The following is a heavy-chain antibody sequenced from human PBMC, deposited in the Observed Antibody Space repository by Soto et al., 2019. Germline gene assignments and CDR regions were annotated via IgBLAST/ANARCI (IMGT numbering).Heavy chain of an antibody. J-gene: IGHJ3*02. V-gene: IGHV5-10-1*01. CDR3: ARHRRAIVATTDPLDI. D-gene: IGHD1-26*01. CDR1: GYSFTSYW. CDR2: IDPSDSET. Sequence: GESLKISCKGSGYSFTSYWIIWVRQMPGKGLEWMGRIDPSDSETKYSPSFQGRVTMSVDKYTRTAYLQWRGLKASDTATYYCARHRRAIVATTDPLDIWGQGTKVTVSS.